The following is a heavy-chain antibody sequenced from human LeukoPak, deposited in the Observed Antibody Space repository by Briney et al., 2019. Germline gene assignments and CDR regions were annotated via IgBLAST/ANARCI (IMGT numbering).Heavy chain of an antibody. V-gene: IGHV1-18*01. CDR1: GYTFTSYG. CDR2: ISAYNGNT. J-gene: IGHJ4*02. D-gene: IGHD6-13*01. Sequence: ASVNVSCKASGYTFTSYGISWVRQAPGQGLEWMGWISAYNGNTNYAQKLQGRVTMTTDTSTSTAYMELRSLRSDDTAVYYCARDSQFGIAAAGTGYWGQGTLVTVSS. CDR3: ARDSQFGIAAAGTGY.